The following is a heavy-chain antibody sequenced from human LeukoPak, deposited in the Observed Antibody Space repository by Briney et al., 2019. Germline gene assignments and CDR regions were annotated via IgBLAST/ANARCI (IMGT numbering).Heavy chain of an antibody. Sequence: PGGSLRLSCAASGFTFSSYDMSWVRQAPGKGLEWVSAISGSGGSTYYADSVKGRFTISRDNSKNTLFLQMNSLRAEDTAVFYCAKKGGWPFDYWGQGTLVTVSS. V-gene: IGHV3-23*01. J-gene: IGHJ4*02. CDR1: GFTFSSYD. D-gene: IGHD6-19*01. CDR2: ISGSGGST. CDR3: AKKGGWPFDY.